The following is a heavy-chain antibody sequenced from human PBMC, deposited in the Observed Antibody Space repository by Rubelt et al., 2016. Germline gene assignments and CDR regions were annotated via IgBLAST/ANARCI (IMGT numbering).Heavy chain of an antibody. J-gene: IGHJ4*02. CDR1: GYSISSGYY. D-gene: IGHD6-19*01. CDR2: IYHSGST. V-gene: IGHV4-38-2*02. CDR3: ARDHSSGWYLEGFFDY. Sequence: QVQLQESGPGLVKPSETLSLTCTVSGYSISSGYYWGWIRQPPGKGLEWIGSIYHSGSTYYNPSLKSRVTISVDTSKNQFSLKLGSVTAADTAVYYCARDHSSGWYLEGFFDYWGQGTLVTVSS.